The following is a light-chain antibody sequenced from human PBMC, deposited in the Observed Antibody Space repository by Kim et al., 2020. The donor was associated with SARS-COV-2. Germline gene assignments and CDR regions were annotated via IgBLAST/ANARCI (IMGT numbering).Light chain of an antibody. V-gene: IGLV2-11*01. J-gene: IGLJ3*02. CDR2: AVS. CDR1: SSDVGGYNY. Sequence: QSALTQPRSVSGSPGQSVAISCTGSSSDVGGYNYVSWYQQHPGKAPKFMIYAVSTRPSGVPDRFSGSKSGNTASLTISGLQAEDEADYYCCSYAGSYSNWVFGGGTKLTVL. CDR3: CSYAGSYSNWV.